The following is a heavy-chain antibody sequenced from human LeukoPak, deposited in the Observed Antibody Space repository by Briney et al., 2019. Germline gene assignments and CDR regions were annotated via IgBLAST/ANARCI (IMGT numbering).Heavy chain of an antibody. Sequence: SETLSLTCTVSGGSISSYYWSWIRQPPGKGLEWIGYIYYSGSTNYNPSLKSRVTISVDTSKNQFSLKLSSVTAADTAVYYRARGWATVIVGFDPWGQGTLVTVSS. D-gene: IGHD4-17*01. CDR2: IYYSGST. CDR3: ARGWATVIVGFDP. V-gene: IGHV4-59*01. J-gene: IGHJ5*02. CDR1: GGSISSYY.